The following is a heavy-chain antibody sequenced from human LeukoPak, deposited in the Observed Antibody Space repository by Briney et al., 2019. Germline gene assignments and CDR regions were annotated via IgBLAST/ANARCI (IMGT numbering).Heavy chain of an antibody. D-gene: IGHD2-2*02. V-gene: IGHV1-69*13. CDR1: GGTFSSYA. J-gene: IGHJ5*02. CDR3: ARDGDCSSTSCYTDNWFDP. Sequence: SVKVSCKASGGTFSSYAISWVRQAPGQGLEWMGGIIPIFGTANYAQKFQGRVTITVDESTSTAYMELSSLRSEDTAVYYCARDGDCSSTSCYTDNWFDPWGQGTLVTVSS. CDR2: IIPIFGTA.